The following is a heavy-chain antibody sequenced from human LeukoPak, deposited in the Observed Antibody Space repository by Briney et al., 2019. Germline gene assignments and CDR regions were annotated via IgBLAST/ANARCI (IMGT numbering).Heavy chain of an antibody. J-gene: IGHJ4*02. CDR3: ARENDRAADY. D-gene: IGHD1-1*01. V-gene: IGHV1-2*02. CDR1: GYTLTGYY. CDR2: MNPNSGGT. Sequence: GASVKLSCKASGYTLTGYYMHWVRQAPGQGLEWMGWMNPNSGGTKYAQKFQGRVTMTRDTSISTAYMELSSLRSDDTAIYYCARENDRAADYWGQGTLVTVSS.